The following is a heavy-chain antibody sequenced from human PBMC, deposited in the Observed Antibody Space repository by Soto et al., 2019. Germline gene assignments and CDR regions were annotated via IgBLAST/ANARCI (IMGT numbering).Heavy chain of an antibody. CDR3: VKGGLLDY. D-gene: IGHD1-26*01. CDR1: GFTFSTYQ. Sequence: EVQLLESGGGLVQPGGSLRLSCAASGFTFSTYQRSWVRQAPGKGLEWVSFISVSGDNTHYAGSVKGRFTISRDNSKNTLYLQVDSLRAVDTAVYYCVKGGLLDYWGQGTLVTVSS. J-gene: IGHJ4*02. V-gene: IGHV3-23*01. CDR2: ISVSGDNT.